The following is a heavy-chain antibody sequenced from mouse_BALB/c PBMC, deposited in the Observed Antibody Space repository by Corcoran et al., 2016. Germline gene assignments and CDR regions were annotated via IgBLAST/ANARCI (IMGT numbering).Heavy chain of an antibody. D-gene: IGHD6-1*01. CDR1: GYTFTNYG. CDR3: AREPYAMDY. Sequence: QIQLVQSGPELKKPGETVKISCKASGYTFTNYGMNWVKQAPGKGLKWMGWINTYTGEPTYADDFKGRFAFSLETSASTAYLQINKHKNEDTATYFCAREPYAMDYWGQGTSVTVSS. CDR2: INTYTGEP. J-gene: IGHJ4*01. V-gene: IGHV9-3-1*01.